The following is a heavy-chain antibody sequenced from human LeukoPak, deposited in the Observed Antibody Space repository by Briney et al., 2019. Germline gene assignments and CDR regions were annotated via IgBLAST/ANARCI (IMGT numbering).Heavy chain of an antibody. CDR2: ISSSSSYI. V-gene: IGHV3-21*01. Sequence: GGSLRLTCAASGFTFSSYSMNWVRQAPGKGLEWVSSISSSSSYIYYADSVKGRFTISRDNAKNSLYLQMNSLRAEDTAVYYCARDYYGSGSMDVWGKGTTVTISS. CDR3: ARDYYGSGSMDV. CDR1: GFTFSSYS. D-gene: IGHD3-10*01. J-gene: IGHJ6*03.